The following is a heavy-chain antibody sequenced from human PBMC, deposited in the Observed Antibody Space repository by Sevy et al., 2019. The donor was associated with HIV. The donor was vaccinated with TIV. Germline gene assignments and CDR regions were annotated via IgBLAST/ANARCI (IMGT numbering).Heavy chain of an antibody. V-gene: IGHV3-23*01. Sequence: GGSLRLSCAASGFTFSNYAMSWVRQAPGKGLEWVSTFSFGCGKIKYADSVKGRFTISRDNSKNTLYLQMNSLRSEDXXXXXXXXXXXXKPHDYWGQGTAVTVSS. CDR1: GFTFSNYA. CDR3: XXXXXXKPHDY. CDR2: FSFGCGKI. J-gene: IGHJ4*02.